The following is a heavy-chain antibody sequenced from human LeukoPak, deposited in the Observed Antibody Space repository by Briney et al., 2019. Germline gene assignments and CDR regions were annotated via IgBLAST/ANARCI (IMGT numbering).Heavy chain of an antibody. CDR3: ATDLTPLKYGSGWYGAFDF. CDR2: IKRKSDGGTA. CDR1: GFTFNDAW. Sequence: GGSLRLSCAASGFTFNDAWMTWVRQVPGQGLEWVGHIKRKSDGGTADYAAPVKGRFTISRDDSKNTLHLEMNSLKTEDTAVYYCATDLTPLKYGSGWYGAFDFWGQGTMVTVSS. J-gene: IGHJ3*01. V-gene: IGHV3-15*01. D-gene: IGHD6-19*01.